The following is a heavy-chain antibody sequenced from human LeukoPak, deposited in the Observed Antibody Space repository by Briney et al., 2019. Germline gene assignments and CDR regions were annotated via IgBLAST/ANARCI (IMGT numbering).Heavy chain of an antibody. J-gene: IGHJ6*02. CDR3: ARFYDILTAYGMDV. D-gene: IGHD3-9*01. V-gene: IGHV4-61*08. Sequence: SETLSLTCTVSGGSISSGDYYWSWIRQPPGKGLEWIGYIYYSGSTNYNPSLKSRVTISVDTSKNQFSLKLSSVTAADTAVYYCARFYDILTAYGMDVWGQGTTVTVSS. CDR1: GGSISSGDYY. CDR2: IYYSGST.